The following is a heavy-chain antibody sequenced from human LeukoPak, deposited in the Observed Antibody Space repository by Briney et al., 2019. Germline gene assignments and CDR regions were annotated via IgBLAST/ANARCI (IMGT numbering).Heavy chain of an antibody. CDR1: GGSISSGDYY. CDR3: ARDVGGDSSGYY. D-gene: IGHD3-22*01. CDR2: IYYSGST. Sequence: SQTLSLTCPVSGGSISSGDYYWSWIRQPPGKGLEWIGYIYYSGSTYYNPSLKSRVTISVDTSKNQFSLKLSSVTAADTAVYYCARDVGGDSSGYYWGQGTLVTVSS. V-gene: IGHV4-30-4*08. J-gene: IGHJ4*02.